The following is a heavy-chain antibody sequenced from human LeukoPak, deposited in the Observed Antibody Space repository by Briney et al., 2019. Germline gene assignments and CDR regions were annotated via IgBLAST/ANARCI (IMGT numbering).Heavy chain of an antibody. J-gene: IGHJ4*02. CDR1: GGSISGDY. CDR3: ARELGYCSGSNCYGGVFDY. D-gene: IGHD2-2*01. V-gene: IGHV4-34*01. CDR2: XXXSGNT. Sequence: SETLSLICAVYGGSISGDYWSWIRQPPGKGLEXXXXXXXSGNTDYNPSLKSRVTISVDTSKNQLSLKLTSVTAADTAVYYCARELGYCSGSNCYGGVFDYWGQGSLVTVSS.